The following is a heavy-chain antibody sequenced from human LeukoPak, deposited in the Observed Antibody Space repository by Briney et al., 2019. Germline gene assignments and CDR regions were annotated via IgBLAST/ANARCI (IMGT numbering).Heavy chain of an antibody. J-gene: IGHJ6*03. D-gene: IGHD3-3*01. CDR1: GGTFSSYA. Sequence: ASVKVSCKASGGTFSSYAISWVRQAPGQGLEWMGGIIPIFGTANYAQKFQGRVTITADESTSTAYMELSSLRSEDTAVYYCARDPELRFLESPVRYYYMDVWGKGTTVTVSS. CDR2: IIPIFGTA. V-gene: IGHV1-69*13. CDR3: ARDPELRFLESPVRYYYMDV.